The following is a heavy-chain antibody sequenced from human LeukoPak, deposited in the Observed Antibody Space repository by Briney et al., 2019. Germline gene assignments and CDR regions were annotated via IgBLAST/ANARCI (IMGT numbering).Heavy chain of an antibody. J-gene: IGHJ3*02. V-gene: IGHV3-23*01. CDR1: GFKFSSYA. Sequence: GGSLRLSCAASGFKFSSYAMSWVRQAPGKGLERVPALSGSGCSTYYADSVKGRFTISRDNSKNTLYLQMNSLRAEDTAVYYCAKGGEGSEYQDAFDIWGQGTMVTVSS. CDR3: AKGGEGSEYQDAFDI. D-gene: IGHD3-16*01. CDR2: LSGSGCST.